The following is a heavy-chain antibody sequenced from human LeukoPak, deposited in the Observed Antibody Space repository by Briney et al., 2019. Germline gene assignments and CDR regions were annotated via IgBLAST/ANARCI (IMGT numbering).Heavy chain of an antibody. Sequence: PGGSLRLSCAASGFTFSSYGFHWVRQAPSNGLEWVAYKWDDGKNIRYAESVKGRFTISRDNSKNTVFLQMNSLRAEDTAMYYCAKDQVRGDSSSGSFDSWGLGTLVTVSS. V-gene: IGHV3-30*02. D-gene: IGHD6-6*01. CDR1: GFTFSSYG. CDR2: KWDDGKNI. J-gene: IGHJ4*02. CDR3: AKDQVRGDSSSGSFDS.